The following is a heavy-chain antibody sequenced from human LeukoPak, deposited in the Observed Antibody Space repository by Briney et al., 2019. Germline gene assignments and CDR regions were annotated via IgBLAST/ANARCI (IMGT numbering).Heavy chain of an antibody. CDR3: AELGITMIGGV. J-gene: IGHJ6*04. Sequence: GGSLRLSCAASGFTFRNAWMSWVRQAPGKGLEWVGRIKSRADGGTTDYAAPVKGRFTMSRDDSKKMLYLQMNSLRAEDTAVYYCAELGITMIGGVWGKGTTVTISS. CDR1: GFTFRNAW. CDR2: IKSRADGGTT. D-gene: IGHD3-10*02. V-gene: IGHV3-15*01.